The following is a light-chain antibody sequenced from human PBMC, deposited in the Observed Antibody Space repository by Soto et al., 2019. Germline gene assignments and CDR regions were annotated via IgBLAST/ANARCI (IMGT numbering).Light chain of an antibody. CDR1: SSDVGGYNY. V-gene: IGLV2-8*01. J-gene: IGLJ1*01. CDR3: SSYAGSNNLYV. Sequence: QSALTQPPSASGSPGQSVTISCTGTSSDVGGYNYVSWYQQHPGKAPKLMIYDVSKRPSGVPDRFSGYKSGNTAYLTVSGLQAEDEADYYCSSYAGSNNLYVFGTGTKLTVL. CDR2: DVS.